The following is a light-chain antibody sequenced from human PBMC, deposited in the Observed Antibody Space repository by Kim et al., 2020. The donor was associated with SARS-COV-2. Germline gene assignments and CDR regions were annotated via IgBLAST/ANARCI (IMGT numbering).Light chain of an antibody. CDR1: RSGVGGYSS. CDR2: KVS. J-gene: IGLJ3*02. V-gene: IGLV2-14*01. CDR3: TSYTNTRAWV. Sequence: GQSVTISGPGTRSGVGGYSSGFWHQQHPGKAPKLMIDKVSKRTSGVFNRFSGSKSGNSASLTISGLQAEDEADYYCTSYTNTRAWVFGGGTQLTVL.